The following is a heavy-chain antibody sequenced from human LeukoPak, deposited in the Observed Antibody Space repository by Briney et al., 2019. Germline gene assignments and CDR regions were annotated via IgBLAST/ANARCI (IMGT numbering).Heavy chain of an antibody. D-gene: IGHD6-19*01. V-gene: IGHV3-23*01. J-gene: IGHJ4*02. CDR2: ISGSGGSK. CDR1: GLTFSSYA. CDR3: ANRGSGWLHFDY. Sequence: GGSLRLSCAASGLTFSSYAMSWVRQAPGKGLEWVSAISGSGGSKYYADSVKGRFTISRDNSKNTLYLQMNSLRAEDMAVYYCANRGSGWLHFDYWGQGTLVTVSS.